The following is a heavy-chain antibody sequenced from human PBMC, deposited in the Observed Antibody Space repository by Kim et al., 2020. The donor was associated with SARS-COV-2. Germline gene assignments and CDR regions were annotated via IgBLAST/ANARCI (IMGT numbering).Heavy chain of an antibody. Sequence: GGSRRLSCAASGFTFRNYALHWVRQAPGKWPEWVSFISYEGTSKYYADCLKALLTISRDNSKDTLYLHINSLRIADTALYLLATDLAQWRASRYFYGMDVWGQGTTVTVSS. V-gene: IGHV3-30-3*01. D-gene: IGHD6-19*01. J-gene: IGHJ6*02. CDR1: GFTFRNYA. CDR3: ATDLAQWRASRYFYGMDV. CDR2: ISYEGTSK.